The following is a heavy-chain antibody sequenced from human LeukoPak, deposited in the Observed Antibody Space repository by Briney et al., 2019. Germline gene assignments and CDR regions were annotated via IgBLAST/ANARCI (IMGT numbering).Heavy chain of an antibody. CDR3: ARDLFGSGHFLPESP. Sequence: PSETLSLTCAVYDGSFSGYYWSWIRQPPGQGLESIGQNNHSGSTNYNPSLKSRVTISVDTSKNQFSLKLRSVTTADTAVYYCARDLFGSGHFLPESPWGQGTLVTVSS. CDR1: DGSFSGYY. J-gene: IGHJ5*02. V-gene: IGHV4-34*01. D-gene: IGHD3-10*01. CDR2: NNHSGST.